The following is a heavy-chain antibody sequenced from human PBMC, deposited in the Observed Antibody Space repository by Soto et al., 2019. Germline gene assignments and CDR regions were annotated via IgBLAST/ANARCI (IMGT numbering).Heavy chain of an antibody. D-gene: IGHD3-3*01. CDR2: ISYDGTDE. V-gene: IGHV3-30*03. J-gene: IGHJ3*02. CDR3: ARDQDDSSDAFDI. Sequence: GGSLGLSCAASGFSFRSYGMHWVRQAPGKGLEWVAMISYDGTDEYYADSVKGRFTISRDNSKNAVYLQMNSLRAEDTAVYYCARDQDDSSDAFDIWGQGTMVTVSS. CDR1: GFSFRSYG.